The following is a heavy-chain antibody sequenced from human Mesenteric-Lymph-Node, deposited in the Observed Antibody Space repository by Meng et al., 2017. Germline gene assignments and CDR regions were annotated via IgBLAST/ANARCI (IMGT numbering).Heavy chain of an antibody. D-gene: IGHD3-3*01. J-gene: IGHJ5*01. V-gene: IGHV3-33*01. Sequence: QVLQAGAGGVVAQPRPSLRLSCAASGVTFSSHGFHWVRQAPGKALEWVAFIASDGRNKNYAESVKGRFTTSRDNSMNTLSLQMNSLRVDDTALYFCARDRGVRWLDSWGQGTLVTVSS. CDR2: IASDGRNK. CDR3: ARDRGVRWLDS. CDR1: GVTFSSHG.